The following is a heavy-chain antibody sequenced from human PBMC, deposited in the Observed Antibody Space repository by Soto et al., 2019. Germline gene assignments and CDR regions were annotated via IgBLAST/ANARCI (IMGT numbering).Heavy chain of an antibody. D-gene: IGHD3-22*01. Sequence: GGSLRLSCAASGFTFREAWVSWVRQAPGKGLEWVGRIKSEIDGGTADYAAPVKGRFSISRDDSRNTLYLEMNSLQTEDTAVYYCQYYYDSSGVHRFDYWGQGTLVTVSS. CDR3: QYYYDSSGVHRFDY. V-gene: IGHV3-15*01. J-gene: IGHJ4*02. CDR1: GFTFREAW. CDR2: IKSEIDGGTA.